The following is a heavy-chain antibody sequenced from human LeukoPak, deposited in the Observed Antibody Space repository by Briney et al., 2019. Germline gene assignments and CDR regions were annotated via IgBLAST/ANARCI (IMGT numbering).Heavy chain of an antibody. D-gene: IGHD1-26*01. V-gene: IGHV4-61*02. J-gene: IGHJ4*02. CDR2: IYTSGIT. Sequence: SQTLSLXCTVSGGSISSGSYYWSWIRQPAGKGPEWIGRIYTSGITNYNPSLKSRVTISVDTSKNQFSLKLSSVTAADTAVYYCARLVGARGYFDYWGQGTLVTVSS. CDR1: GGSISSGSYY. CDR3: ARLVGARGYFDY.